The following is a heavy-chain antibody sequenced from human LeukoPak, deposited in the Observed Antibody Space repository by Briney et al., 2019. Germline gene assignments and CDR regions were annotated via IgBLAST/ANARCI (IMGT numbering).Heavy chain of an antibody. Sequence: ASVKVSCKASGYTFTSYYMHWGRQAPGQGLEWMGIINPATDTTSYAQNFQGRVTMTRDTSTSTVYVELSSLRSEDTAVYYCARDSRYYGSGSYYTATDYWGQGTLVTVSS. CDR3: ARDSRYYGSGSYYTATDY. V-gene: IGHV1-46*01. CDR2: INPATDTT. J-gene: IGHJ4*02. CDR1: GYTFTSYY. D-gene: IGHD3-10*01.